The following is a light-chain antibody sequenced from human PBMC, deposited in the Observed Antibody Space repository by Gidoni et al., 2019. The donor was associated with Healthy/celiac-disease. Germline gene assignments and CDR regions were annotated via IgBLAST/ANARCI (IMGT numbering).Light chain of an antibody. CDR2: EGS. J-gene: IGLJ2*01. CDR1: SSDVGSYNL. CDR3: CSYAGSSTSVV. Sequence: QSALPPPASGSGSPGQSITISCTGTSSDVGSYNLVSWYQQHQGKAPKLMIYEGSKRPSGVSNRFSGSKSGNTASLTISGLQAEDEADYYCCSYAGSSTSVVFGGGTKLTVL. V-gene: IGLV2-23*01.